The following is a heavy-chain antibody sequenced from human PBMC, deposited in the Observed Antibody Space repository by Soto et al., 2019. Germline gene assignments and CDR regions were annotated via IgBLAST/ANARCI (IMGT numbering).Heavy chain of an antibody. J-gene: IGHJ6*02. D-gene: IGHD5-18*01. CDR2: IYTSGST. V-gene: IGHV4-4*07. CDR1: GGSISSYY. CDR3: ARDPTPWATAMTDYYGMDV. Sequence: SETLSLTCTVSGGSISSYYWSWIRQPAGKGLEWIGRIYTSGSTNYNPSLKSRVTMTTDTSTSTAYMELRSLRSDDTAVYYCARDPTPWATAMTDYYGMDVWGQGTTVTVSS.